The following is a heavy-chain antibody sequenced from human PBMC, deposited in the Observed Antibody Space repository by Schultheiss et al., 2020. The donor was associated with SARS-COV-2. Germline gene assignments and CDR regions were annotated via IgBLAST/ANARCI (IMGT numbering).Heavy chain of an antibody. CDR1: GFTFSRYW. CDR3: VRDDSHTVGKTWGDY. V-gene: IGHV3-7*03. J-gene: IGHJ4*02. CDR2: IKENGREQ. Sequence: GGSLRLSCAASGFTFSRYWMTWVRQAAGKGLEWVGNIKENGREQYYGDSVKGRFVISRDNAMNSVYLQMNSLRAEDTAVYYCVRDDSHTVGKTWGDYWGQGILVTVSS. D-gene: IGHD4-23*01.